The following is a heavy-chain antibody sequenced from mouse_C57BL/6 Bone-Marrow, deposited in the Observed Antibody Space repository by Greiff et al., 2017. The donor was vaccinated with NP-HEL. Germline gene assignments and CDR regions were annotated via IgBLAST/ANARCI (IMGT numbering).Heavy chain of an antibody. D-gene: IGHD2-12*01. CDR3: ARRYRGLYYYAMDY. V-gene: IGHV5-17*01. CDR1: GFTFSDYG. Sequence: EVQLVESGGGLVKPGGSLKLSCAASGFTFSDYGMQWVRQAPEKGLEWVAYISSGSSTIYYADTVKGRFTISRDNAKNTLFLQMTSLRSEDTAMYYCARRYRGLYYYAMDYWGQGTSVTVSS. J-gene: IGHJ4*01. CDR2: ISSGSSTI.